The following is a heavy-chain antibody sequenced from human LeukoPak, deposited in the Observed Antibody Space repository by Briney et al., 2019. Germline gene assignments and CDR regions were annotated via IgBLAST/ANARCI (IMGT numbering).Heavy chain of an antibody. D-gene: IGHD3-22*01. Sequence: ASVKVSCXASGYTFTGYYMHWVRQAPGQGLVWMGRINPNSGGTSYAQKFQGRVTMTRDTSISTAYMELSRLRSDDTAVYYCARDRAYHYDSSGYYYPYDYWGQGTLVTVSS. J-gene: IGHJ4*02. V-gene: IGHV1-2*06. CDR3: ARDRAYHYDSSGYYYPYDY. CDR2: INPNSGGT. CDR1: GYTFTGYY.